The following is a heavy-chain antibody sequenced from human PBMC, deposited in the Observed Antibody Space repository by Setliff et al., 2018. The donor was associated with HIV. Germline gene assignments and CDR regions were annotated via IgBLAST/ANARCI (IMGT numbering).Heavy chain of an antibody. CDR1: GGTFSSYA. J-gene: IGHJ4*03. V-gene: IGHV1-69*05. Sequence: SVKVSCKASGGTFSSYAISWVRQAPGQGLEWMGGIIPIFGTTKYAQKFQSRVTITTDESTSTAYMELSSLRSEDTAVYYCARAPRDGNNYGYQPYYFDYWGKGTTVTVSS. CDR2: IIPIFGTT. CDR3: ARAPRDGNNYGYQPYYFDY. D-gene: IGHD4-17*01.